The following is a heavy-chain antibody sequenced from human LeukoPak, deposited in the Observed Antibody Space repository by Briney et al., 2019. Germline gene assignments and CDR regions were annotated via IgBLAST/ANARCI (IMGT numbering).Heavy chain of an antibody. D-gene: IGHD6-13*01. J-gene: IGHJ6*03. CDR2: ISSSSSYI. V-gene: IGHV3-21*01. CDR1: GFTFSSYA. Sequence: GGSLRLSCAASGFTFSSYAMSWVRQAPGKGLEWVSSISSSSSYIYYADSVKGRFTISRDNAKNSLYLQMNSLRAEDTAVYYCARAPIAGEHYMDVWGKGTTVTVSS. CDR3: ARAPIAGEHYMDV.